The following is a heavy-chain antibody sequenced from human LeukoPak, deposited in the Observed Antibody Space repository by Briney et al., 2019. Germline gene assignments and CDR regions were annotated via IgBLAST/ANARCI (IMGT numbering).Heavy chain of an antibody. CDR3: AKDNRRHYTRGPNPDSLH. Sequence: GGSLRLSCAGSGFIFNNYAMHWVRQPPGKGLEWVSGISWNSGSIDYADSVKGRFTISRDTAKNSLYLQMNSLRVEDTAFYYCAKDNRRHYTRGPNPDSLHWGQGALVTVSS. CDR1: GFIFNNYA. D-gene: IGHD2-2*02. J-gene: IGHJ4*02. CDR2: ISWNSGSI. V-gene: IGHV3-9*01.